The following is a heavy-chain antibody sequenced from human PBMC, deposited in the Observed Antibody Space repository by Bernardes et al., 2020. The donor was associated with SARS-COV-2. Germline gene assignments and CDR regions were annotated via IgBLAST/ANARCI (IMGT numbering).Heavy chain of an antibody. CDR1: GYTFTSFG. Sequence: ASVKVSCKPSGYTFTSFGITWVRQAPGQGLEWMGGISAGNGNTNYAQKFQGRVTMTAETSTRTAYMELRSLTSDDTAVYYCARGFGAMVPRSFDYWGQGTLVTVSS. J-gene: IGHJ4*02. V-gene: IGHV1-18*01. D-gene: IGHD3-10*01. CDR2: ISAGNGNT. CDR3: ARGFGAMVPRSFDY.